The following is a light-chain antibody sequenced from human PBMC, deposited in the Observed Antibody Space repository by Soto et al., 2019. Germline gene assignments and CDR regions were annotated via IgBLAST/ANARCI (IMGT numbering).Light chain of an antibody. CDR3: CSYAGSYTWV. CDR1: SSDVGGYTF. V-gene: IGLV2-11*01. J-gene: IGLJ3*02. Sequence: QSALTQPRSVSGSPGQSVTISCTGTSSDVGGYTFVSWYQQHPGKAPKVMIYDVSKRPSGVPDRFSGSKPGNTASLTISGLQAEDEADYYCCSYAGSYTWVFGGGTKLNVL. CDR2: DVS.